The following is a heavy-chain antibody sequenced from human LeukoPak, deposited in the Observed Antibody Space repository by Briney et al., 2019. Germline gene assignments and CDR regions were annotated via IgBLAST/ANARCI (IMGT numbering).Heavy chain of an antibody. J-gene: IGHJ4*02. CDR3: AKDKNDILTGYWDY. V-gene: IGHV3-9*01. Sequence: PGGSLRLSCAASGFTFDDYAMHWVRQAPGKGLEWVSGISWNSGSIGYADSVKGRFTISRDNAKNSLYLQMNSLRAEDTALYYCAKDKNDILTGYWDYWGQGTLVTVSS. CDR2: ISWNSGSI. CDR1: GFTFDDYA. D-gene: IGHD3-9*01.